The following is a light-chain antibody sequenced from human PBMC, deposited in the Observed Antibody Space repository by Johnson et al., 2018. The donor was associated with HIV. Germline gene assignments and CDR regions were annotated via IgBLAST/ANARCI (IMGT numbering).Light chain of an antibody. Sequence: QSVLTQPPSVSAAPGQKVTISCSGSSCDIGNNYVSCHQQFPGTAPKLLIYDNNKRSSGIPDRISGSKSGTSATLGITGLQTGDEADYYCASWDRSLTVGTVFGPGTRVTVL. V-gene: IGLV1-51*01. CDR2: DNN. CDR3: ASWDRSLTVGTV. CDR1: SCDIGNNY. J-gene: IGLJ1*01.